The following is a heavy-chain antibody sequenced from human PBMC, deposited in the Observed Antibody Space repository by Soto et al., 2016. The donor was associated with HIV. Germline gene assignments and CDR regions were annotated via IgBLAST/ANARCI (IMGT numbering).Heavy chain of an antibody. CDR1: GFTFSDYY. D-gene: IGHD6-13*01. CDR2: ISSSSSYT. J-gene: IGHJ4*02. Sequence: VQLVESGGGLVKPGGSLRLSCAASGFTFSDYYMSWIRQAPGKGLEWVSYISSSSSYTNYADSVKGRFTISRDNAKNSLYLQMNSLRAEDTAVYYCARDHSSIYYVGLDYWGQGTLVTVSS. CDR3: ARDHSSIYYVGLDY. V-gene: IGHV3-11*05.